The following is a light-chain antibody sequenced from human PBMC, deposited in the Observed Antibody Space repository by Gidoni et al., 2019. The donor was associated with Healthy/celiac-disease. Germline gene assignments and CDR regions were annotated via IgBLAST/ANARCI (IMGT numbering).Light chain of an antibody. CDR2: EVS. CDR1: SSDVGGYNY. CDR3: SSYTSSSTQV. J-gene: IGLJ1*01. Sequence: QSALTQPASASGSPVQSITISCTGTSSDVGGYNYVSWYQQNPGKAPKLMIYEVSNRPSGVSNRFSGSKSGNTAALTISGLQAEDEADYYCSSYTSSSTQVFGTGTKVTVL. V-gene: IGLV2-14*01.